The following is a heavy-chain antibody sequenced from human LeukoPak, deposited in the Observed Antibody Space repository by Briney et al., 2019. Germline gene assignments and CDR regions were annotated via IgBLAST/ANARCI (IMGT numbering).Heavy chain of an antibody. CDR3: ATAYYYDSSGYYPFDY. V-gene: IGHV1-24*01. D-gene: IGHD3-22*01. CDR1: GYTLTELS. J-gene: IGHJ4*02. Sequence: ASVKVSCKVSGYTLTELSMHWVRQAPGKGLEWMGGFDPEDGETIYAQKFQGRVTMTEDTSTDTAYMELSSLRSEDTAVYYCATAYYYDSSGYYPFDYWGQGTLVTVSS. CDR2: FDPEDGET.